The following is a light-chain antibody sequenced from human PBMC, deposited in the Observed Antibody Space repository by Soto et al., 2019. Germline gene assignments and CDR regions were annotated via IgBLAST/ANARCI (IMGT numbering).Light chain of an antibody. CDR2: VVS. Sequence: EIVMTQSPATLSVSPGETATLSCRASQSVAGNLAWYQQKPGQPPRLLIYVVSTRATGVPARFSGSGSETDFSLSISSLQIEDFVLCYCQQSNNWPPLTFGGGTKVEIK. J-gene: IGKJ4*01. CDR1: QSVAGN. CDR3: QQSNNWPPLT. V-gene: IGKV3-15*01.